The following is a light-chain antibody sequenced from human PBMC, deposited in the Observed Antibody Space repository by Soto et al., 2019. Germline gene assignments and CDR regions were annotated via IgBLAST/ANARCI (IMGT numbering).Light chain of an antibody. CDR1: QSVSSSY. CDR3: QQYGSSPTT. V-gene: IGKV3-20*01. CDR2: GAS. J-gene: IGKJ1*01. Sequence: PGERVPLSCMASQSVSSSYLTWYQQKPGQAPRLLIFGASIRATGLPDRFSGSGSGTDFTLTISRLEPEDFAVYHCQQYGSSPTTFGQGTKVDI.